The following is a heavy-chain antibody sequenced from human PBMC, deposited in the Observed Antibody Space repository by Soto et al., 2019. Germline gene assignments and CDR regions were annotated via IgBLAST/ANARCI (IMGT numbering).Heavy chain of an antibody. CDR1: GGSISSGGYY. CDR3: ARDGPDSSGYYLAY. V-gene: IGHV4-31*03. CDR2: IYYSGST. D-gene: IGHD3-22*01. Sequence: SETLSLTCTVSGGSISSGGYYWSWIRQHPGKGLEWIGYIYYSGSTYYNPSLKSRVTISVDTSKNQFSLKLSSVTAADTAVYYCARDGPDSSGYYLAYWGQGTLVTVSS. J-gene: IGHJ4*02.